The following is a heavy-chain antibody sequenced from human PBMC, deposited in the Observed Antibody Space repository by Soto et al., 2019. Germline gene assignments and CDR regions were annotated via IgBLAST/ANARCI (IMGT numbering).Heavy chain of an antibody. CDR1: GFTFSNAA. D-gene: IGHD5-18*01. Sequence: EVQLVESGGGLVEPGGSLRLSCVASGFTFSNAAMSWVRQAPGKGLEWVGRIRRKIDGETTDYAAPVKGRFTTSRDDEKNMLYLQMNSLKTEDTAVYYCTTEQVGYRNGYHSFGMEVWGHGTTVTVSS. CDR2: IRRKIDGETT. V-gene: IGHV3-15*01. CDR3: TTEQVGYRNGYHSFGMEV. J-gene: IGHJ6*02.